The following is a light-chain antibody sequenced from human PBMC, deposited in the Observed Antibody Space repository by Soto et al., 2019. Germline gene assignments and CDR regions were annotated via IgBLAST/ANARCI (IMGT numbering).Light chain of an antibody. CDR2: GAS. Sequence: EIVLTQSPGTLSLSPGDRATLSCRASQSVSSSYLAWYQQKPGQAPRLLIYGASSRATGIPDRFSGSGSGTDFTLSISRLEPEDFAVYYCQQYGSSPLFTFGRGTKVDIK. CDR3: QQYGSSPLFT. J-gene: IGKJ3*01. V-gene: IGKV3-20*01. CDR1: QSVSSSY.